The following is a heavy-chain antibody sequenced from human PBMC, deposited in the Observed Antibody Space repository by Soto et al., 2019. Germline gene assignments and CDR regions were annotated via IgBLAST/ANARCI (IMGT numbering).Heavy chain of an antibody. CDR1: GFTFVDYA. J-gene: IGHJ3*02. Sequence: GGSLRLSCTASGFTFVDYAMSWFRQAPGKGLEWVGFIRSKAYGGTTEYAASVKGRFTISRDDSKSIAYLQMNSLKTEDTAVYYCTRPYDSRPTDAFDIWGQGTMVTVSS. CDR3: TRPYDSRPTDAFDI. CDR2: IRSKAYGGTT. D-gene: IGHD3-22*01. V-gene: IGHV3-49*03.